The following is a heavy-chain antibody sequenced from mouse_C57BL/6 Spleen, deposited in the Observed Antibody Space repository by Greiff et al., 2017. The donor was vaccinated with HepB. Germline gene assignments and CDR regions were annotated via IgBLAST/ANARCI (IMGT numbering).Heavy chain of an antibody. D-gene: IGHD1-1*01. CDR1: GYAFSSSW. J-gene: IGHJ4*01. V-gene: IGHV1-82*01. CDR2: IYPGDGDT. Sequence: QVQLQQSGPELVKPGASVKISCKASGYAFSSSWMNWVKQRPGKGLEWIGRIYPGDGDTNYNGKFKGKATLTADKSSSTAYMQLSSLTSEDSAVYFCARGNYGSSSYYYAMDYWGQGTSVTVSS. CDR3: ARGNYGSSSYYYAMDY.